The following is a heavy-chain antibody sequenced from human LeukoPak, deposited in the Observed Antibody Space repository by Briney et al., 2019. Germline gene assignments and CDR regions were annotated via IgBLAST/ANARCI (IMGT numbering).Heavy chain of an antibody. CDR3: ARDSSGYYS. Sequence: QSGGSLRLSCAASGFTFSDHYMDWVRQAPGKGLEWVGRTRNKANSYTTEYAASVKGRFTISRDDSKNSLYLQMNSLKTEDTAVYYCARDSSGYYSWGQGTLVTVSS. CDR2: TRNKANSYTT. CDR1: GFTFSDHY. J-gene: IGHJ4*02. D-gene: IGHD3-22*01. V-gene: IGHV3-72*01.